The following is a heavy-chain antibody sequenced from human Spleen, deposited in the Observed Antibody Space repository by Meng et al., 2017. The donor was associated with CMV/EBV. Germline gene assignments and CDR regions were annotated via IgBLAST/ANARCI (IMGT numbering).Heavy chain of an antibody. D-gene: IGHD1-26*01. CDR3: AKDRWERSSPRLGPHFDY. CDR2: RWYDGSNK. CDR1: FTFRKDG. J-gene: IGHJ4*02. V-gene: IGHV3-33*06. Sequence: FTFRKDGMDWVGQAPGRGLEWVAVRWYDGSNKYYSDSVKGRFTISRDNYKNTLSLQMHSLRADDTGIYFCAKDRWERSSPRLGPHFDYWGQGTLVTVSS.